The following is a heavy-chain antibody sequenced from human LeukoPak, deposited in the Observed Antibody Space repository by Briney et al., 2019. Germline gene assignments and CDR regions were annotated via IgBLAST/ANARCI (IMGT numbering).Heavy chain of an antibody. D-gene: IGHD2-2*01. Sequence: PGGSLRLSCAASGFTFSSYSMNWVRQAPGKGLEWVSYISSSSSTIYYADSVKGRFTISRDNAKNSLYLQMNSLRAEDTAVYYCASLGYCSSTSCYESPWGQGTLVTVSS. CDR2: ISSSSSTI. CDR3: ASLGYCSSTSCYESP. V-gene: IGHV3-48*04. J-gene: IGHJ5*02. CDR1: GFTFSSYS.